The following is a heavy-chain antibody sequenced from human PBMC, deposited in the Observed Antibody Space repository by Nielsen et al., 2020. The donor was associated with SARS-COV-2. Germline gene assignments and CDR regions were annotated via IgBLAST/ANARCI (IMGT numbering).Heavy chain of an antibody. V-gene: IGHV4-59*01. D-gene: IGHD3-22*01. J-gene: IGHJ4*02. Sequence: WIRQPPGKGLEWIGYIYYSGSTNYNPSLKSRVTISVDTSKNQFSLKLSSVTAADTAVYYCAKDSMFGYYYDSSGYYFDYWGQGTLVTVSS. CDR3: AKDSMFGYYYDSSGYYFDY. CDR2: IYYSGST.